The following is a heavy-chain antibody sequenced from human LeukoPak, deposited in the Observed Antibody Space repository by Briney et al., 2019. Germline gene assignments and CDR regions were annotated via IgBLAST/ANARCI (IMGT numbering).Heavy chain of an antibody. V-gene: IGHV1-18*01. Sequence: GASVKVSCKASGYTFTSYGISWVRQAPGQGLEWMGWISAYNGNTNYAQKLQGRVTMTTDTSTSTAYMELRSLGSDDTAVYYCARDRYYDSSGYSDYWGQGTLVTVSS. CDR3: ARDRYYDSSGYSDY. D-gene: IGHD3-22*01. CDR2: ISAYNGNT. CDR1: GYTFTSYG. J-gene: IGHJ4*02.